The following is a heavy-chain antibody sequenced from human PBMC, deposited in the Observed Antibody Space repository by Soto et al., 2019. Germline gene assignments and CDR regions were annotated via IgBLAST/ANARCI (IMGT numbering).Heavy chain of an antibody. CDR3: ARDPTLNTAMARRPFDY. CDR1: GGSFSGYY. J-gene: IGHJ4*02. CDR2: INHSGST. V-gene: IGHV4-34*01. D-gene: IGHD5-18*01. Sequence: QVQLQQWGAGLLKPSETLSLTCAVYGGSFSGYYWSWIRQPPGKGLEWIGEINHSGSTNYNPSLKIRVTIAVDTSKNQSSLKLSSVNATDTAVYYCARDPTLNTAMARRPFDYWGQGTLDTVSS.